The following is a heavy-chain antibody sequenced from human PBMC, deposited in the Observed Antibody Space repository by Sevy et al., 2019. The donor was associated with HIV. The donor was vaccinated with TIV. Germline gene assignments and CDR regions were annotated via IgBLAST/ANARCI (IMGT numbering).Heavy chain of an antibody. CDR1: GYTLTKLS. J-gene: IGHJ5*02. V-gene: IGHV1-24*01. CDR2: FDPQNGET. CDR3: AAVGLRYFSGSSSYQGDWFDP. D-gene: IGHD2-15*01. Sequence: ASVTVSCKVSGYTLTKLSIHWVRQPPGKGLAWMGDFDPQNGETIYAERFQGRLTLTEDTSTDMVYMELSSLTSDDTAVYYCAAVGLRYFSGSSSYQGDWFDPWGQGTLVTVSS.